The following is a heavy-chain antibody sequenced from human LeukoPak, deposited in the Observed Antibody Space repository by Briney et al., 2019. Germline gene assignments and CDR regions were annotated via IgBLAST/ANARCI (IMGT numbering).Heavy chain of an antibody. CDR1: GGSISSGSYY. J-gene: IGHJ5*02. V-gene: IGHV4-61*02. CDR2: IYTSGST. Sequence: SETLSLTCTVSGGSISSGSYYWSWIRQPAGKGLEWIGRIYTSGSTNYNPSLKSRVTISVDTSKNQFSLKLSSVTAADTAVYYCARKRDWGYYGSGRNWFDPWGQGTLVTVSS. D-gene: IGHD3-10*01. CDR3: ARKRDWGYYGSGRNWFDP.